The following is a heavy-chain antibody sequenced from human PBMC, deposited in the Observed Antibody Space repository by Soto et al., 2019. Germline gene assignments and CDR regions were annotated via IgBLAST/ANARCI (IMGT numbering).Heavy chain of an antibody. J-gene: IGHJ4*02. CDR3: ASPSITIFGVGYLDY. V-gene: IGHV1-58*01. D-gene: IGHD3-3*01. CDR1: GFTFTSSA. CDR2: IVVGGGST. Sequence: SVKVSCKASGFTFTSSAVQWVRQARGQGLEWMGIIVVGGGSTNYAQKFQGRVTTTRDTSTSTVYMELSSLRSEDTAVYYCASPSITIFGVGYLDYWGQGTLVTVSS.